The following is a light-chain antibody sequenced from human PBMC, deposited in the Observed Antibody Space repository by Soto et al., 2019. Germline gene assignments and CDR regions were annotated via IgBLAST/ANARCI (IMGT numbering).Light chain of an antibody. CDR2: EVT. V-gene: IGLV2-14*01. J-gene: IGLJ3*02. Sequence: QSALTQPASVSGSPGQSITISCTGTSNDIGFFNFVSWYQQHPGKAPRLMLFEVTNRPSGVSIRFSGSKSGNTASLTISGLQAEDEADYYCSSYTITSTRVFGGGTKVTVL. CDR3: SSYTITSTRV. CDR1: SNDIGFFNF.